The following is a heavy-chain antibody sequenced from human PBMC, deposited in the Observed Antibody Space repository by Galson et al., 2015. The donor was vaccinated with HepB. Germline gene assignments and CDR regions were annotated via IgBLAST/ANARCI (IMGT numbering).Heavy chain of an antibody. CDR1: GYTFTSYG. D-gene: IGHD2-8*02. CDR2: ISAYNGNT. V-gene: IGHV1-18*01. CDR3: ARPRPIVLGNIYYYMDV. Sequence: SVKVSCKASGYTFTSYGISWVRQAPGQGLEWMGWISAYNGNTNYAQKLQGRVTMTTDTSTSTAYMELRSLRSDDTAVYYCARPRPIVLGNIYYYMDVWGKGTTVTVSS. J-gene: IGHJ6*03.